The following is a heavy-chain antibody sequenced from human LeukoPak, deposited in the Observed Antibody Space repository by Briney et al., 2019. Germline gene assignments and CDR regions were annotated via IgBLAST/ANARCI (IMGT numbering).Heavy chain of an antibody. CDR3: ARDVWPYTYYYDTHPLGGGFDY. V-gene: IGHV3-9*03. CDR1: GLTFDHYA. Sequence: GRSLRLSCAASGLTFDHYAMHWVRQAPGKGLEWVSSISWNSGTVDYADSVKGRFTISRDNAKNSLYLQMNSLRTEDMAFYYCARDVWPYTYYYDTHPLGGGFDYWGQGTLVTVSS. J-gene: IGHJ4*02. CDR2: ISWNSGTV. D-gene: IGHD3-22*01.